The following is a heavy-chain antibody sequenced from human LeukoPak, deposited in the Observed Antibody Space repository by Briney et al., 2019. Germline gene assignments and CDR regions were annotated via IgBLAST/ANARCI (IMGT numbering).Heavy chain of an antibody. V-gene: IGHV3-23*01. CDR3: AKGYYDSHRGFFEY. J-gene: IGHJ4*02. Sequence: PGGSLRLSCAASEFTFSSYAMQWVRQAPGKGLEWVSGISASGGSTWYADSVKVRATISRDNSKNMLYLQMSSLRAEDTAMYYCAKGYYDSHRGFFEYWGLGTLVTVSS. CDR2: ISASGGST. CDR1: EFTFSSYA. D-gene: IGHD3-3*01.